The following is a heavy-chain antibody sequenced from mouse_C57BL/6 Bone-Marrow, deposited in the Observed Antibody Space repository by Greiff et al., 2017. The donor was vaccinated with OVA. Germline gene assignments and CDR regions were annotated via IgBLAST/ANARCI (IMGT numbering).Heavy chain of an antibody. D-gene: IGHD1-1*01. CDR1: GFTFSSYG. J-gene: IGHJ2*01. CDR3: ARQITTGVATDY. V-gene: IGHV5-6*01. CDR2: ISSGGSYT. Sequence: EVQRVESGGDLVKPGGSLKLSCAASGFTFSSYGMSWVRQTPDKRLEWVATISSGGSYTYYPDSVKGRFTISRDNAKNTLYLQMSSLKSEDTAMYYGARQITTGVATDYWGQGTTLTVSS.